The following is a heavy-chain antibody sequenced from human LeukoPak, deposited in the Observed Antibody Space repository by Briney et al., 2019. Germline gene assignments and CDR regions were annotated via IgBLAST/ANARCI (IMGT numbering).Heavy chain of an antibody. Sequence: PSETLSLTCTVSSGSISSYYWSWIRQPPGKGLQWIGYFYYSGSTNYNPSLQSRVTISVDTSKNQFSLKLSSVTAAGTAVYYCARRFCGGGSCYIDYWGRGTLVTVSS. CDR3: ARRFCGGGSCYIDY. CDR1: SGSISSYY. V-gene: IGHV4-59*08. D-gene: IGHD2-15*01. CDR2: FYYSGST. J-gene: IGHJ4*02.